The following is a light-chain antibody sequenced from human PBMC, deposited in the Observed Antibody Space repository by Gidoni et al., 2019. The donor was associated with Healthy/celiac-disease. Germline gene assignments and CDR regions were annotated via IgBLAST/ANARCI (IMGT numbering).Light chain of an antibody. CDR1: QSVSSSD. Sequence: EIVLTQSPGTLSLSPGERATLSCRASQSVSSSDLAWYQQKPGQAPRLLIYGASSRATGIPDRFSGSGSGTDFTLTISRLEPEDFALYYCQQYGSSPQTFGQXTKLEIK. J-gene: IGKJ2*01. CDR3: QQYGSSPQT. CDR2: GAS. V-gene: IGKV3-20*01.